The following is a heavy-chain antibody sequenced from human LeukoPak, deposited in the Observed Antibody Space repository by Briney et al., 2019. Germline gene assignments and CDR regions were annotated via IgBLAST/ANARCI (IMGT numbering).Heavy chain of an antibody. CDR2: IYYSGST. J-gene: IGHJ6*02. CDR3: ARDRAEYYYDSSDPRGYYYYGMDV. CDR1: GGSISSSSYY. V-gene: IGHV4-39*02. Sequence: SETLSLTCTVSGGSISSSSYYWGWIRQPPGKGLEWLGSIYYSGSTYYNPSLKSRVTISVDTSKNQFSLKLSSVTAADTAVYYCARDRAEYYYDSSDPRGYYYYGMDVWGQGTTVTVSS. D-gene: IGHD3-22*01.